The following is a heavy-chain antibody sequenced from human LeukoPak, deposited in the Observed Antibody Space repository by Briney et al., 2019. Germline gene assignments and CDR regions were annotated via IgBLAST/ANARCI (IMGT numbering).Heavy chain of an antibody. V-gene: IGHV4-59*08. CDR3: ARQSRYCSGGSWQYYFDY. D-gene: IGHD2-15*01. Sequence: SETLSLTCTVSGGSISSYYWSWIRQPPGKGLEWIGYIYFSGSTNYNPSPKSRGTISVDTSKNQFSLKLSSVTAADTAVYYCARQSRYCSGGSWQYYFDYWGQGTLVTVSS. CDR2: IYFSGST. J-gene: IGHJ4*02. CDR1: GGSISSYY.